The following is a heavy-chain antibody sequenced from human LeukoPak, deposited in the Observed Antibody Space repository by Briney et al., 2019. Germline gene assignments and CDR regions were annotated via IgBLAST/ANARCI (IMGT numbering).Heavy chain of an antibody. CDR1: GYRFTTYW. D-gene: IGHD2-2*01. CDR2: IYPGDSDT. CDR3: ARHEGGDIVVVSGFEY. Sequence: GESLKISCKGSGYRFTTYWIGWVRPMPGKGLEWMGIIYPGDSDTRYSPSFQGHVTISADNSISTSYLQWNSLKASDTAMYYCARHEGGDIVVVSGFEYWGQGTLVTVSS. V-gene: IGHV5-51*01. J-gene: IGHJ4*02.